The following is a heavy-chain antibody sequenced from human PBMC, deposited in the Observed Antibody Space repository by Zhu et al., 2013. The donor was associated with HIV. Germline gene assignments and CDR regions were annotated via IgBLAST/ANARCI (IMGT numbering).Heavy chain of an antibody. CDR1: GGTFTDHA. D-gene: IGHD2-21*02. V-gene: IGHV1-69*01. CDR3: ARSGGNSEENDYFDY. CDR2: IIPMFGIG. J-gene: IGHJ4*02. Sequence: QEDLVQSGAEVKKPGSSVRVSCRTSGGTFTDHAINWVRQAPGQGLEWMGWIIPMFGIGIYAQKFKGRVSITADESTNTVYMTLNSLRFEDTAVYYCARSGGNSEENDYFDYWGQGTLVSVSS.